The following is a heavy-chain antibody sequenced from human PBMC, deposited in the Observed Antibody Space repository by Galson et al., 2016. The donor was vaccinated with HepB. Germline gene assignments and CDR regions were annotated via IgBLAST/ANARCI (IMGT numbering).Heavy chain of an antibody. J-gene: IGHJ1*01. D-gene: IGHD6-19*01. CDR2: INAGNGNT. Sequence: SVKVSCKASGYTFTSYVMHWVRQAPGQRLEWMGWINAGNGNTEYSQKFQGRVTIPRDTSARTAHMELSRLTSEYTAVYYCARVGVAGRWDFQHWGQGTLGTVSS. CDR1: GYTFTSYV. V-gene: IGHV1-3*01. CDR3: ARVGVAGRWDFQH.